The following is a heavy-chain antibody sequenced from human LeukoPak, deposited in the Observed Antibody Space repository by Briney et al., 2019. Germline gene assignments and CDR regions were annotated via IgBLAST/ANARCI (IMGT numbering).Heavy chain of an antibody. Sequence: ASVKVSCKASGGTFSSYAISWLRQAPGQRLEWMGGIIPIFGTANYAQKFQGRVTITADESTSTAYMELSSLRSEDTAVYYCARALGTAMVTAAFDIWGQGTMVTVSS. CDR3: ARALGTAMVTAAFDI. J-gene: IGHJ3*02. CDR1: GGTFSSYA. CDR2: IIPIFGTA. V-gene: IGHV1-69*13. D-gene: IGHD5-18*01.